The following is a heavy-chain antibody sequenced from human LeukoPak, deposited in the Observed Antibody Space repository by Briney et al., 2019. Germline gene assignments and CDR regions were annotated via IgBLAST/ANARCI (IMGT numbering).Heavy chain of an antibody. CDR2: IYYSGST. D-gene: IGHD3-10*01. CDR3: ARVITMVRGVLDY. J-gene: IGHJ4*02. CDR1: GGSISSGGYY. Sequence: SETLSLTCTVSGGSISSGGYYWSWIRQHPGKGLEWIGYIYYSGSTYYNPSLKSRVTISVDTSKSQFSLKLSSVTAADTAVYYCARVITMVRGVLDYWGQGTLVTVSS. V-gene: IGHV4-31*03.